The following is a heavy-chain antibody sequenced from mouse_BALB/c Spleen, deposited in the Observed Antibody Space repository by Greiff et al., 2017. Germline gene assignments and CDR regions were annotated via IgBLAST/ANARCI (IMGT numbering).Heavy chain of an antibody. CDR2: IYPGNSDT. Sequence: VQLKESGTVLARPGASVKMSCKASGYSFTSYWMHWVKQRPGQGLEWIGAIYPGNSDTSYNQKFKGKAKLTAVTSASTAYMELSSLTNEDSAVYYCTREDGYVRWAWFAYWGQGTLVTVSA. J-gene: IGHJ3*01. CDR1: GYSFTSYW. V-gene: IGHV1-5*01. CDR3: TREDGYVRWAWFAY. D-gene: IGHD2-2*01.